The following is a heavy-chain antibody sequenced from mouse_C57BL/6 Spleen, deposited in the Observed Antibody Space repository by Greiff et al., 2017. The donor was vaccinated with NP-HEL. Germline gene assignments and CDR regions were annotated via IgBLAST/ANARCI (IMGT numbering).Heavy chain of an antibody. J-gene: IGHJ3*01. D-gene: IGHD3-3*01. CDR2: IDPSDSET. CDR3: ARGTKGIFAY. CDR1: GYTFTSYW. V-gene: IGHV1-52*01. Sequence: VQLQQPGAELVRPGSSVKLSCKASGYTFTSYWMHWVKQRPIQGLEWIGNIDPSDSETHYNQKFKDKATLTVDKSSRTAYMQLSSLTSEDSAVYYCARGTKGIFAYWGQGTLVTVSA.